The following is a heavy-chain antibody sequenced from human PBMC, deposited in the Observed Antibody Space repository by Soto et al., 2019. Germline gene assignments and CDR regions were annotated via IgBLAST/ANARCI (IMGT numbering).Heavy chain of an antibody. CDR2: IIPIFGTA. D-gene: IGHD3-3*01. Sequence: SVKVSCKASGGTFSSYAISWVRQAPGQGLEWMGGIIPIFGTANYAQKFQGRVTITADESTSTAYMELSSVRSEDTAVYYCARSSTQRYDFWSGYLPSFDPWGQGTLVTVSS. J-gene: IGHJ5*02. CDR3: ARSSTQRYDFWSGYLPSFDP. V-gene: IGHV1-69*13. CDR1: GGTFSSYA.